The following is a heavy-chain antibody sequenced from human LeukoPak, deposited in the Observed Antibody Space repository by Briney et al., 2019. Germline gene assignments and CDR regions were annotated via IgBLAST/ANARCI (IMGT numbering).Heavy chain of an antibody. D-gene: IGHD2-21*01. Sequence: GGSLRLSCAASGFTVSSNYMSWVRQAPGKGLEWVSVIYSGGSTYYADSVKGRFTISRDNSKNTLYLQMNSLRAEDTAVYYCAKDRIVVVIGGPDYWGQGTLVTVSS. J-gene: IGHJ4*02. CDR2: IYSGGST. V-gene: IGHV3-53*01. CDR1: GFTVSSNY. CDR3: AKDRIVVVIGGPDY.